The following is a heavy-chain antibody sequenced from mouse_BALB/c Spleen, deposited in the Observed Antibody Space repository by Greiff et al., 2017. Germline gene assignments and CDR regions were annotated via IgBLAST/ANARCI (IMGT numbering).Heavy chain of an antibody. V-gene: IGHV1-69*02. J-gene: IGHJ3*01. CDR3: TRSYGNYEAWFAY. Sequence: QVQLQQPGAELVRPGASVKLSCKASGYTFTSYWINWVKQRPGQGLEWIGNIYPSDSYTNYNQKFKDKATLTVDKSSSTAYMQLSSPTSEDSAVYYCTRSYGNYEAWFAYWGQGTLVTVSA. D-gene: IGHD2-10*02. CDR1: GYTFTSYW. CDR2: IYPSDSYT.